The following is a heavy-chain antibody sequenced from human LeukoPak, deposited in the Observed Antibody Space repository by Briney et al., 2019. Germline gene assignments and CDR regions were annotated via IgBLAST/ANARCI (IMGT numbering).Heavy chain of an antibody. J-gene: IGHJ4*02. CDR2: IWHDGRHK. CDR3: ARAIFGSGSHPDF. Sequence: QAGGSLRLSGAASGFAFNTYAMHWVRQAPGQGLEWVALIWHDGRHKVYSNSVRGQFTISRDNSQNTLPLQMHTLRPEDPAVYHCARAIFGSGSHPDFWGQGTLVTVSS. V-gene: IGHV3-33*01. D-gene: IGHD3-10*01. CDR1: GFAFNTYA.